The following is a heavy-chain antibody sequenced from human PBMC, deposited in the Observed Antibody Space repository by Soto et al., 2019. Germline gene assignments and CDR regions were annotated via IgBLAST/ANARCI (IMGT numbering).Heavy chain of an antibody. Sequence: ASVKVSCKASGYTFTSYGISWVRQAPGQGLEWMGWISAYNGNTNYAQKLQGRVTMTTDTSTSTAYMELRSLRSDDTAVYYCARDGYYYGSGSYTHYYYYGMGVWGQGTTVTVSS. J-gene: IGHJ6*02. CDR3: ARDGYYYGSGSYTHYYYYGMGV. CDR2: ISAYNGNT. CDR1: GYTFTSYG. V-gene: IGHV1-18*01. D-gene: IGHD3-10*01.